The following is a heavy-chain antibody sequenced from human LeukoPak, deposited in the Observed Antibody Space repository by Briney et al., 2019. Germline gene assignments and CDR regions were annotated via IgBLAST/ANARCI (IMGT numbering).Heavy chain of an antibody. J-gene: IGHJ5*02. CDR2: INHSGGT. V-gene: IGHV4-34*01. D-gene: IGHD6-13*01. Sequence: KASETLSLTCAVYGGSFSGYYWSWIRQPPGKGLEWIGEINHSGGTNYNPSLKSRVTISVDTSKNQFSLKLSSVTAADTAVYYCARGSRYSSSWYVRNWFDPWGQGTLVTVSS. CDR1: GGSFSGYY. CDR3: ARGSRYSSSWYVRNWFDP.